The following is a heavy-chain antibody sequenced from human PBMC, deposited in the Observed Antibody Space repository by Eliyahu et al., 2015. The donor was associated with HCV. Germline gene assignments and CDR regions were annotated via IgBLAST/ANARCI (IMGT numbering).Heavy chain of an antibody. Sequence: EVQLVESGGGLVQPGGSXRXXCAAXGXTFSSYAMSWVRQAPGKGLEWVSAISGSGGSTYYADSVKGRFTISRDNSKNTLYLQMNSLRAEDTAVYYCAKDILTRTDAFDIWGQGTMVTVSS. CDR1: GXTFSSYA. CDR3: AKDILTRTDAFDI. CDR2: ISGSGGST. J-gene: IGHJ3*02. V-gene: IGHV3-23*04. D-gene: IGHD1-1*01.